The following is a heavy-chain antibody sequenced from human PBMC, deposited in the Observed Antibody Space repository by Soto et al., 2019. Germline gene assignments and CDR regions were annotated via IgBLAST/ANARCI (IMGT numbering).Heavy chain of an antibody. CDR1: GYTFISYG. CDR2: IGPYNGNT. CDR3: ARASSSGWFDP. J-gene: IGHJ5*02. V-gene: IGHV1-18*01. D-gene: IGHD6-19*01. Sequence: QVQLVQSGAEVKKPGASVKVSCKASGYTFISYGVTWVRQDPGQGLEWMGWIGPYNGNTNYAQKVQGRVTMTTDTATRTAYMELRSLRSDDTAVYYCARASSSGWFDPWGQGTLVTVSS.